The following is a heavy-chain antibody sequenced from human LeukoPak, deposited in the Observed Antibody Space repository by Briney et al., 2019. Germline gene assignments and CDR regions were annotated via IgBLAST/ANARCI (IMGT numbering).Heavy chain of an antibody. CDR1: GFTFSTYS. CDR3: AKDMGYTFGHAFDY. D-gene: IGHD5-18*01. V-gene: IGHV3-30-3*01. J-gene: IGHJ4*02. CDR2: TSYDGSNK. Sequence: GGSLRLSCAASGFTFSTYSMHSVRQAPGKGLEWVALTSYDGSNKYYADSVKGRFTISRDNSKNTLYLQMNSLRTEDTAMYYCAKDMGYTFGHAFDYWGQGTLVTVSS.